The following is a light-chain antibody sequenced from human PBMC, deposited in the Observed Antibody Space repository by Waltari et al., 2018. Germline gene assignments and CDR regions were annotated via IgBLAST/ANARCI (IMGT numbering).Light chain of an antibody. V-gene: IGKV3-20*01. CDR1: QSSSKY. CDR2: HAS. J-gene: IGKJ1*01. Sequence: EIMLTQSPCTLSLSPGARATLSCKARQSSSKYLTWYQQKPGQAPRPLIYHASRRATGLPERCSGSGCAADFSLTISRLEPEDFAVYYCQHDVRLPATFGQGTNVEIK. CDR3: QHDVRLPAT.